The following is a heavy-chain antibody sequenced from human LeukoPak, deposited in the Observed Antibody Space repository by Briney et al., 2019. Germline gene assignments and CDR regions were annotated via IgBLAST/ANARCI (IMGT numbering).Heavy chain of an antibody. D-gene: IGHD3-3*02. V-gene: IGHV3-7*01. CDR3: ARDSGFSSFDY. CDR1: GFTFSDYW. CDR2: INRDGSVK. J-gene: IGHJ4*02. Sequence: GGSLRLSCAVSGFTFSDYWVTWVRQTPGKGLEFVANINRDGSVKNYVDSVKGRFTISRDNAKNSLYLQMTSLRVDDTAIYYCARDSGFSSFDYWGQGTLVTVSS.